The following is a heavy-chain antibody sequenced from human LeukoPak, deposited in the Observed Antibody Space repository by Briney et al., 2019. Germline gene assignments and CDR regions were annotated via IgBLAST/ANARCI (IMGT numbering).Heavy chain of an antibody. J-gene: IGHJ1*01. D-gene: IGHD3-22*01. CDR2: ISADGIDK. CDR3: AKGDYYDSSGYSQYFQH. CDR1: GFPFSNYG. V-gene: IGHV3-30*18. Sequence: GGSLRLSCAASGFPFSNYGMHWVRQAPGKGLEWVAVISADGIDKYYADSVKGRFTISRDNSKNTLYLQMSSLRPEDTAVYYCAKGDYYDSSGYSQYFQHWGQGTLVTVSS.